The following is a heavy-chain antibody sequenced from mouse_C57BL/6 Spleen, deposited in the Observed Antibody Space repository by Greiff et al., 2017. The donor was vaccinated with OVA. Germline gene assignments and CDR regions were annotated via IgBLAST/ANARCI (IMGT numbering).Heavy chain of an antibody. CDR1: GYTFTSYW. J-gene: IGHJ3*01. V-gene: IGHV1-53*01. CDR2: INPSNGGT. D-gene: IGHD1-1*01. CDR3: AREGSSYLTAWFAY. Sequence: QVHVKQPGTELVKPGASVKLSCKASGYTFTSYWMHWVKQRPGQGLEWIGNINPSNGGTNYNEKFKSKDTLTVDKSSSTAYMQLSSLTSEDSAVYYCAREGSSYLTAWFAYWGQGTLVTVSA.